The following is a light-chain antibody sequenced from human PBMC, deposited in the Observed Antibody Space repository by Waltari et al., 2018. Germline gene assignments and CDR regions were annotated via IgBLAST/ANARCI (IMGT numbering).Light chain of an antibody. Sequence: QSVLTQPPSVSGAPGQRIPISCTGSSSTLGAGYDVHWYQKLPGAAPKLLIYGNNNRPSGVPDRFSGSKSDTSASLAITGLQAEDEADYYCQSYDKNLVVFGGGTKLTVL. CDR1: SSTLGAGYD. J-gene: IGLJ2*01. CDR3: QSYDKNLVV. V-gene: IGLV1-40*01. CDR2: GNN.